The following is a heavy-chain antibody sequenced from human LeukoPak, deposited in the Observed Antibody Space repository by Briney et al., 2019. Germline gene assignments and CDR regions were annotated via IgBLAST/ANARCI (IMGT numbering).Heavy chain of an antibody. V-gene: IGHV3-9*01. Sequence: GGSLRLSCAASGFTFDDYAMHWVRQAPGKGLEWVSGISWNSGSIGYADSVKGRFTISRDNAKNSLYLQMNSLRAEDTAVYYCARERSWFDPWGQGTLVTVSS. CDR2: ISWNSGSI. J-gene: IGHJ5*02. CDR1: GFTFDDYA. CDR3: ARERSWFDP.